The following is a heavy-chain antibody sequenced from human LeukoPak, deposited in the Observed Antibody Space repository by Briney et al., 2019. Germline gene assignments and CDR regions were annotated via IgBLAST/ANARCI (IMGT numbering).Heavy chain of an antibody. D-gene: IGHD2-8*01. CDR1: GYPFSTYG. CDR3: ARDTNNEIDY. J-gene: IGHJ4*02. V-gene: IGHV1-18*01. Sequence: ASVKVSCKPSGYPFSTYGVAWVRQAPGQGLEWMGWISTYNGDTQNSQKFQGRVALTRDTSTNTVHMELWSLRSDDTAVYYCARDTNNEIDYWGQGTLVIVSS. CDR2: ISTYNGDT.